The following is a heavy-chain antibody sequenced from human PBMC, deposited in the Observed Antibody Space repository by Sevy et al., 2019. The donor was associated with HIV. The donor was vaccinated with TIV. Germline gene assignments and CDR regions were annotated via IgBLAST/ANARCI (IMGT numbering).Heavy chain of an antibody. CDR2: ISSSGSII. Sequence: GGSLRLSCAASGFIFGDYYMSWIRQAPGKGLEWVSYISSSGSIIYYADSVKGRFTISRDNAKNSLYLQMNSLRAEDTAVYYCARLYCSGGSCYGGGYFQHWGQGTLVTVSS. D-gene: IGHD2-15*01. CDR3: ARLYCSGGSCYGGGYFQH. V-gene: IGHV3-11*01. J-gene: IGHJ1*01. CDR1: GFIFGDYY.